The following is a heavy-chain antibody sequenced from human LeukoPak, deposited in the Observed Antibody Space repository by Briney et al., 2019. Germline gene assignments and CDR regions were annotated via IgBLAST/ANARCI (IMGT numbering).Heavy chain of an antibody. CDR2: IYWNDDK. Sequence: SGPTLVNPTQTLTLTCTFSGFSLSTSGVGVGWIRQPPGKALEWLALIYWNDDKRYSPSLKSRLAITKDTSKNQVVLTMTNMDPVDTATYYCAHSYCSSTSCQRAIHYWGQGTLVTVSS. D-gene: IGHD2-2*01. J-gene: IGHJ4*02. CDR1: GFSLSTSGVG. V-gene: IGHV2-5*01. CDR3: AHSYCSSTSCQRAIHY.